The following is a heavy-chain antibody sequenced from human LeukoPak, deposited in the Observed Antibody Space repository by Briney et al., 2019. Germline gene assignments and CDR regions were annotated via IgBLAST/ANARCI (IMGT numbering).Heavy chain of an antibody. J-gene: IGHJ6*03. D-gene: IGHD3-22*01. CDR1: GYTFTSYG. V-gene: IGHV1-18*01. CDR3: ARRTYYYDSSGYYYDYYYYYYVDG. CDR2: ISAYNGNT. Sequence: ASVKVSCKASGYTFTSYGISWVRQAPGQGLEWMGWISAYNGNTNYAQKLQGRVTMTTDTSTSTAYMELRSLRSADTAVFYCARRTYYYDSSGYYYDYYYYYYVDGWVKGTTVTVSS.